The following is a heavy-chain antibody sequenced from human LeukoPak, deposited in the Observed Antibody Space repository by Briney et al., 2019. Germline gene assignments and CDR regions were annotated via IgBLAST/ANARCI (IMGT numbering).Heavy chain of an antibody. CDR2: IDQSGTT. J-gene: IGHJ4*02. V-gene: IGHV4-34*01. D-gene: IGHD3-10*01. CDR1: GGSFSGYY. Sequence: SETLSLTCVVYGGSFSGYYLSWIRQPPGKGLEWIGEIDQSGTTNYNPSLKSRVSIPVDTSKKQFSLTLTSMTATDTAVYYCARVPHYYFGYGYFDSLGQGTLVTVSS. CDR3: ARVPHYYFGYGYFDS.